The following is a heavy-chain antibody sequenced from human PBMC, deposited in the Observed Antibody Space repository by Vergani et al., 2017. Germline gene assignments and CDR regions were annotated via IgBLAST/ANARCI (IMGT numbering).Heavy chain of an antibody. CDR3: AKDDYYDSSVMDAFDI. D-gene: IGHD3-22*01. CDR1: GFTFDDYA. V-gene: IGHV3-43D*04. J-gene: IGHJ3*02. Sequence: VQLVESGGGVVQPGGSLRLSCAASGFTFDDYAMHWVRQAPGKGLEWVSLISWDGGSTYYADSVKGRFTISRDNSKNSLYLQMNSLRAEDTAVYYCAKDDYYDSSVMDAFDIWGQGTMVTVSS. CDR2: ISWDGGST.